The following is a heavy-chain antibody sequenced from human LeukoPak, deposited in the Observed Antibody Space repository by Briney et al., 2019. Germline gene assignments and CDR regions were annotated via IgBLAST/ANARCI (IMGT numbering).Heavy chain of an antibody. CDR2: IYYSGST. D-gene: IGHD5-24*01. CDR3: ARVRGYNYYFDY. CDR1: GGSISSYY. Sequence: PSETLSLTCTVSGGSISSYYWSWIRQPPGKGLEWIGYIYYSGSTNYNPSLKSRVTISVDTSKSQFSLKLSSVTAADTAVYYCARVRGYNYYFDYWGQGTLVTVSS. J-gene: IGHJ4*02. V-gene: IGHV4-59*01.